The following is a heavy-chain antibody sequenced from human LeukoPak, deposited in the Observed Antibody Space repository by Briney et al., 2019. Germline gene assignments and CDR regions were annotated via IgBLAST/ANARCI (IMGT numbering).Heavy chain of an antibody. D-gene: IGHD6-13*01. V-gene: IGHV1-46*01. J-gene: IGHJ5*02. Sequence: GASVKVSCKASGYTFTSYYMHWVRQAPGQGLEWMGIINPSGGSTSYAQKFQGRVTMTRDMSTSTVYMELSSLRSEDTAVYYCARAYLSAAAAANQNWFEPWGQGTLVTVSS. CDR1: GYTFTSYY. CDR3: ARAYLSAAAAANQNWFEP. CDR2: INPSGGST.